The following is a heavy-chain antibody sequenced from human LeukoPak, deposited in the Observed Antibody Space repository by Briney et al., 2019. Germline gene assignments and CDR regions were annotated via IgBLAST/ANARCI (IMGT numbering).Heavy chain of an antibody. CDR1: GYTFTNYW. V-gene: IGHV5-51*04. Sequence: GESLKISCKGFGYTFTNYWIGWVRQMPGKGLEWMGIIYPGDSDTRYSPSFQGQVTISADKPISTAYLQWSSLKASDTAMYYCARSQYLGYCSTTNCYIGAFDIWGQGTMVTVSS. D-gene: IGHD2-2*02. CDR3: ARSQYLGYCSTTNCYIGAFDI. J-gene: IGHJ3*02. CDR2: IYPGDSDT.